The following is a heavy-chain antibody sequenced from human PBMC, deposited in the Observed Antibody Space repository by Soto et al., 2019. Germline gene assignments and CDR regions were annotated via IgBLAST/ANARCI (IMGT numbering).Heavy chain of an antibody. V-gene: IGHV4-34*01. CDR2: IDHSGSA. D-gene: IGHD3-3*01. J-gene: IGHJ5*02. CDR3: ATPKYYNTNFGVVHKWFDT. CDR1: GGSLSGYE. Sequence: PXETLSLTFPVYGGSLSGYEWDWIRQPPGKGLEWIGEIDHSGSANYNPSLESRVTISVDTSKNQISLKLSSMTAADSAVYYCATPKYYNTNFGVVHKWFDTWGQGTLVTVSS.